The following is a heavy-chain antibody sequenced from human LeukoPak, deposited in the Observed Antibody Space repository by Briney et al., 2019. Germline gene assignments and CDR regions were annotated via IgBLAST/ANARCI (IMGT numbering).Heavy chain of an antibody. D-gene: IGHD5-18*01. Sequence: PGGSLRLSCAASGFTFSDYYMSWIRQAPGKGLEWDSYISSSGSTIYYADSVKGRFTISRDNAKNSLYLQMNSLRAEDTAVYYCASGYSYGYGYFDDWGQGTLVTVSS. CDR2: ISSSGSTI. J-gene: IGHJ4*02. V-gene: IGHV3-11*04. CDR1: GFTFSDYY. CDR3: ASGYSYGYGYFDD.